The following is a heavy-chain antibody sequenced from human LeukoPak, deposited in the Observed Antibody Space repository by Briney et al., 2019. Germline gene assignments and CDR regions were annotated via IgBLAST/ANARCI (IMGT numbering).Heavy chain of an antibody. D-gene: IGHD3-22*01. J-gene: IGHJ4*02. Sequence: PGGSLRLSCSASGFTFSSYAMHWVRQAPGKGLEYVSAISSHGGSTYYADSVKGRFTIPRDNSKNTLYLQMSSLRAEDTAVYYCVKDEAPYYYDSSGYYFGDWGQGTLVTVSS. CDR1: GFTFSSYA. V-gene: IGHV3-64D*09. CDR2: ISSHGGST. CDR3: VKDEAPYYYDSSGYYFGD.